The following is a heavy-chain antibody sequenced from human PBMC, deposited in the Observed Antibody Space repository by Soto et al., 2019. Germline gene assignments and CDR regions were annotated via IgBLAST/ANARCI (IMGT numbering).Heavy chain of an antibody. CDR2: IYYSGST. CDR1: GGSISSSSYY. CDR3: ARWRMRDWLLYDYYFDY. J-gene: IGHJ4*02. V-gene: IGHV4-39*01. Sequence: SETLSLTCTVSGGSISSSSYYWGWIRQPPGKGLEWIGSIYYSGSTYYNPSLKSRVTISVDTSKNQFSLKLSSVTAADTAVYYCARWRMRDWLLYDYYFDYWGQGTLVS. D-gene: IGHD3-9*01.